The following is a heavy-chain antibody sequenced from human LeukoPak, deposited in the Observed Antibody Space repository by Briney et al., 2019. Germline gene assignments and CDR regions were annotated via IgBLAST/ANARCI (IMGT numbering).Heavy chain of an antibody. CDR3: ARHLTRYSYGYSYYYYYMDV. CDR2: INHSRST. CDR1: GGSFSGYY. Sequence: SETLSLTCAVYGGSFSGYYWSWIRQPPGKGLEWIGEINHSRSTKYNPSLKSRVTISVDTSKNQFSLKLTSVTAADTAVYYCARHLTRYSYGYSYYYYYMDVWGKGTTVTMSS. V-gene: IGHV4-34*01. D-gene: IGHD5-18*01. J-gene: IGHJ6*03.